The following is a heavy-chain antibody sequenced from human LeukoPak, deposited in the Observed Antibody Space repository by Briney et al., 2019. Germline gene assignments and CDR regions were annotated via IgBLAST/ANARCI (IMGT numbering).Heavy chain of an antibody. CDR3: ARSRGVAGTSEFDP. Sequence: GGSLRLSCDASGFGFSAFYMSWIRQAPGKGLEWVANIKEDGSEKYYVDSVKGRFTISRDNAKNSLYLQMNSLRPEDTAVYSCARSRGVAGTSEFDPWGQGTLVTVSS. D-gene: IGHD6-19*01. CDR2: IKEDGSEK. V-gene: IGHV3-7*01. CDR1: GFGFSAFY. J-gene: IGHJ5*02.